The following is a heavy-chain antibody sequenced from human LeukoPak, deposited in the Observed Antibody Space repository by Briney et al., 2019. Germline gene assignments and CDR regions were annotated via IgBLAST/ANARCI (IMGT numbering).Heavy chain of an antibody. J-gene: IGHJ3*02. CDR1: GGTFSSYA. V-gene: IGHV1-69*05. CDR3: ASDNFDWLLSGAFDI. CDR2: IIPIFGTA. D-gene: IGHD3-9*01. Sequence: ASVKVSCKASGGTFSSYAISWVRQAPGQGPEWMGGIIPIFGTANYAQKFQGRVTITTDESTSTAYMELSSLRSEDTAVYYCASDNFDWLLSGAFDIWGQGTMVTVSS.